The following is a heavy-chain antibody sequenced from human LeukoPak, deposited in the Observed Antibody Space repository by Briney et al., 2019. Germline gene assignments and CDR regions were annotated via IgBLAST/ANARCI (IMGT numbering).Heavy chain of an antibody. CDR3: ARSPRLAVETRWFGMDV. Sequence: PSETLSLTCTVSGGSISSYYWSWIRQPPGKGLEWIGYIYYSGSTNYNPSLKSRVTISVDTSKNQFSLKLSSVTAADTAVYYCARSPRLAVETRWFGMDVWGQGTTVTVSS. CDR2: IYYSGST. CDR1: GGSISSYY. D-gene: IGHD4-23*01. V-gene: IGHV4-59*01. J-gene: IGHJ6*02.